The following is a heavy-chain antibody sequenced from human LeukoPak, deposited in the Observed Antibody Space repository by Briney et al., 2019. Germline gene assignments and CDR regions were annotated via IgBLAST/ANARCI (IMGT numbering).Heavy chain of an antibody. CDR3: ARVPTYYDFWSGTYYYYYYMDV. J-gene: IGHJ6*03. V-gene: IGHV3-11*04. D-gene: IGHD3-3*01. CDR2: ISSSGSTI. CDR1: GFTFSDYY. Sequence: GGSLRLSCAASGFTFSDYYMSWIRQAPGKGLEWVSYISSSGSTIYYADSVKGRFTISRDNAKNSLYLQMNSLRAEDTAVYYCARVPTYYDFWSGTYYYYYYMDVWGKGTTVTISS.